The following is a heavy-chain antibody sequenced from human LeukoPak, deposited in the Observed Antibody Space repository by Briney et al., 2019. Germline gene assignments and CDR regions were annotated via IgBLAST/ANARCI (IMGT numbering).Heavy chain of an antibody. D-gene: IGHD5-24*01. CDR1: GGTFSSYA. CDR3: ASTGEMATDYYYYYYMDV. V-gene: IGHV1-69*05. Sequence: SVRVSCKASGGTFSSYAISWVRQAPGQGLEWMGRIIPIFGTANYAQKFQGRVTITTDESTSTAYMELSSLRSGDTAVYYCASTGEMATDYYYYYYMDVWGKGTTVTVSS. CDR2: IIPIFGTA. J-gene: IGHJ6*03.